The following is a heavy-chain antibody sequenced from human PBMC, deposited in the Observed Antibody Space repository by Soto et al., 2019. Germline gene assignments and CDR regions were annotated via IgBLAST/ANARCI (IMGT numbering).Heavy chain of an antibody. Sequence: ESGGGLVQPGGSLRLSCAASGFTFSNYWMSWVRQAPGKGLEWVANIKEDGSEKYYVDSVKGRFTIFRDNARNSLYLQMNNLRAEDTAVYYCARRSVIYNWFDPWGQGTLVTVSS. J-gene: IGHJ5*02. V-gene: IGHV3-7*01. CDR2: IKEDGSEK. CDR3: ARRSVIYNWFDP. D-gene: IGHD3-16*02. CDR1: GFTFSNYW.